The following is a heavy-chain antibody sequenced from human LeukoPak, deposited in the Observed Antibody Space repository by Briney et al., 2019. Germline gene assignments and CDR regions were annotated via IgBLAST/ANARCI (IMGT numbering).Heavy chain of an antibody. CDR1: GYSISAISN. D-gene: IGHD3-22*01. CDR2: FYHGGST. CDR3: ARAKFDSSGYYYSYFDY. Sequence: PSETLSLTCTVSGYSISAISNWGWIRQSPGKGLEWIGSFYHGGSTYYNPSLKSRVTISVDTSKNQFSLKLSSVTAADTAVYYCARAKFDSSGYYYSYFDYWGQGTLVTVSS. J-gene: IGHJ4*02. V-gene: IGHV4-38-2*02.